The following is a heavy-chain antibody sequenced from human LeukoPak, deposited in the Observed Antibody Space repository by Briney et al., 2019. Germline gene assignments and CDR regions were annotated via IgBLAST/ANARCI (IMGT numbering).Heavy chain of an antibody. Sequence: PGGSLRLSCEVSGFTFSSHAMVWVRQAPGEGLEWVSVISGGGGSTYYADSVKGRFTISRDNSKNTLYLQMNSLRAEDTAVYYCARDSIDGATFADYWGQGTLVTVSS. CDR1: GFTFSSHA. J-gene: IGHJ4*02. CDR3: ARDSIDGATFADY. D-gene: IGHD1-26*01. CDR2: ISGGGGST. V-gene: IGHV3-23*01.